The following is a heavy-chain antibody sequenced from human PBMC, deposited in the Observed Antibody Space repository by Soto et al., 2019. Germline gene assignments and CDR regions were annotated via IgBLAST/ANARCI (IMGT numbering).Heavy chain of an antibody. CDR1: GYTFTTYY. CDR2: IIPSGGST. D-gene: IGHD3-3*02. J-gene: IGHJ6*02. CDR3: ARALAPFYYYYGMDV. Sequence: ASVKVSCKASGYTFTTYYMHWVRQAPGQGLEWMGTIIPSGGSTSYAQKFQGRVTMTRDTSTSTAYMELSSLTSEGTAVYYCARALAPFYYYYGMDVWGQGTTVTVSS. V-gene: IGHV1-46*01.